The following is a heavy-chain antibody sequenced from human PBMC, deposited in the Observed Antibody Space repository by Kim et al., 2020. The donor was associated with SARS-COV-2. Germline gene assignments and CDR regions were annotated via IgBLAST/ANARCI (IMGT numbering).Heavy chain of an antibody. D-gene: IGHD1-1*01. CDR3: ARERTGKPCYDL. V-gene: IGHV1-18*01. Sequence: YAQKLQGRVTMTSDSSTSPAYMELRSLRSDDTAVYYCARERTGKPCYDLWGRGTLVIVSS. J-gene: IGHJ2*01.